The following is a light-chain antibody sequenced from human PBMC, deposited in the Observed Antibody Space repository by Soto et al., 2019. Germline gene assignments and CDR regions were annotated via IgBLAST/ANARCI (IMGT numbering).Light chain of an antibody. Sequence: QSALTQPASVSGSPGQSITISCTGTSSDVGSYNLVSWYQQHPGKAPKLMIYEGSKRLSGVSNRFSGSKSGNTASLTISGLQAEDEADYNCCSYAGNSTLVFGGGTKVTVL. J-gene: IGLJ2*01. CDR1: SSDVGSYNL. CDR2: EGS. V-gene: IGLV2-23*01. CDR3: CSYAGNSTLV.